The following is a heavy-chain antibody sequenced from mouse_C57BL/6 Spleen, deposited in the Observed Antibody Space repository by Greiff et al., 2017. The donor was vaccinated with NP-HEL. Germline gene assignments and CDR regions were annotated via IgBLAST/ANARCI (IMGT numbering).Heavy chain of an antibody. CDR3: ASAGTDFDY. CDR2: IDPSDSYT. Sequence: QVQLQQPGAELVKPGASVKLSCKASGYTFTSYWMQWVKQRPGQGLEWIGAIDPSDSYTNYNQKFKGKATLTVDTSSSTAYMQLSSLTSEDSAVYYCASAGTDFDYWGQGTTLTVSS. CDR1: GYTFTSYW. J-gene: IGHJ2*01. V-gene: IGHV1-50*01. D-gene: IGHD3-3*01.